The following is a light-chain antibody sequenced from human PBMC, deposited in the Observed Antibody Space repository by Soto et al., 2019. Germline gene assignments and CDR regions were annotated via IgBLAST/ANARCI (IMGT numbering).Light chain of an antibody. V-gene: IGKV1-27*01. Sequence: DIQMTQSPSSLSASVGDRVTITFRASQASYNYLAWYQQKPGKVPTLLISAASTLQSGVPSRLSGSGSGTDFTLTISSLQPEDVATYYCQKFSAVPTFGGGTKVEI. J-gene: IGKJ4*01. CDR2: AAS. CDR3: QKFSAVPT. CDR1: QASYNY.